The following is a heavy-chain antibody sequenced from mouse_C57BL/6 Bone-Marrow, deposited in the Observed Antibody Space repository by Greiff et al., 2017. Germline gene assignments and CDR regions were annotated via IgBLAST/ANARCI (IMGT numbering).Heavy chain of an antibody. J-gene: IGHJ1*03. CDR3: ARDSQIYDGYYWYVDV. CDR2: ISSGGSYT. Sequence: DVQLVESGGDLVKPGGSLKLSCAASGFTFSSYGMSWVRQTPDKRLEWVATISSGGSYTYYPDSVKGRFTISRDNAKNTLYLQMSSLKSEDTAMYYCARDSQIYDGYYWYVDVWGTGTTVTVSS. CDR1: GFTFSSYG. V-gene: IGHV5-6*01. D-gene: IGHD2-3*01.